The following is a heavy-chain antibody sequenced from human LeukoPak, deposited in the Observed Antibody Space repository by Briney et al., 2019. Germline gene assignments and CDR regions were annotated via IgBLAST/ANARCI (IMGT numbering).Heavy chain of an antibody. Sequence: PSQTLSLTCTVSGGSISSGNYYWSWIRQPAGKGLEWIGRIYTGGSTTYNPSLKSRVTISVDTSKNHFSLKLSSVTAADTAVYYCARGADTAMVFDPWGQGTLVTVSS. D-gene: IGHD5-18*01. CDR2: IYTGGST. CDR3: ARGADTAMVFDP. V-gene: IGHV4-61*02. J-gene: IGHJ5*02. CDR1: GGSISSGNYY.